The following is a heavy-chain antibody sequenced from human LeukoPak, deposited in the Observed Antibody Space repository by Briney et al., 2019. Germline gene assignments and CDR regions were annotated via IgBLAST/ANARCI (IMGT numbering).Heavy chain of an antibody. V-gene: IGHV1-69*06. Sequence: AVKLSCKASGGTFSSYAITWVRLAPGQGLELMGGSILSCSTANYAQKVQVKGTITVYKATSTAYMDLHSLRSKDTALYYCPRARGVIAARYYYFLDLWGKGPTVRVSS. CDR2: SILSCSTA. J-gene: IGHJ6*03. CDR3: PRARGVIAARYYYFLDL. D-gene: IGHD6-6*01. CDR1: GGTFSSYA.